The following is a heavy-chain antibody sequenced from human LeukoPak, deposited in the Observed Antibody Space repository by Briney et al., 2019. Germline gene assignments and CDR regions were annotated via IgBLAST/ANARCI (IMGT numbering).Heavy chain of an antibody. V-gene: IGHV3-23*01. J-gene: IGHJ4*02. CDR3: AKDRTDRSY. CDR1: GFTFSSYA. CDR2: ISGSGGST. Sequence: GGSLRLSCAASGFTFSSYAMNWVRQAPGKGLEWVPAISGSGGSTYYADSVKGRFTISRDNSKSMLSLQMNSLRAEDTAVYYCAKDRTDRSYWGQGTLVTVS. D-gene: IGHD1-14*01.